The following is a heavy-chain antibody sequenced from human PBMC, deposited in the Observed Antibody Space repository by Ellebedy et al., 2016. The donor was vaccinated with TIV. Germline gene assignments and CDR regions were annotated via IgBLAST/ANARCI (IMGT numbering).Heavy chain of an antibody. CDR3: AREIRAAGGHNMDV. J-gene: IGHJ6*03. CDR2: IYYSGST. Sequence: MPSETLSLTFSVPGGSISSVSYYWGWIRQPPGKGLEWIGSIYYSGSTYYNPSLKSPVTISVDTSKNQFSLKLNSVTAADTAVYYCAREIRAAGGHNMDVWGRGTTVTVSS. CDR1: GGSISSVSYY. D-gene: IGHD3-10*01. V-gene: IGHV4-39*07.